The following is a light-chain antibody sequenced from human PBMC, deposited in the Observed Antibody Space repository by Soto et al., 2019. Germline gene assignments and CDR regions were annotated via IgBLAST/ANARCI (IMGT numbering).Light chain of an antibody. J-gene: IGKJ3*01. Sequence: DIVMTQSPLSLPVTPGEPASISCRSSQSLLHSNGYNYLDWYLQKPGQSPQLLIYLGSNRASGVPDRFSGSRSGTDFTLKISRVEAEDVGVYYCMQALQTPFTFGPGTKVAIK. CDR2: LGS. V-gene: IGKV2-28*01. CDR3: MQALQTPFT. CDR1: QSLLHSNGYNY.